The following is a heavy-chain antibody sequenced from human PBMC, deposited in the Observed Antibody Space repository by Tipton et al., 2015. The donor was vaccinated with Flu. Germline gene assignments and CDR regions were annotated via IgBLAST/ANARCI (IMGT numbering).Heavy chain of an antibody. Sequence: TLSLTCTVSDGSISSYYWSWIRQPAGKGLEWIGRIYTSGSTNYNPSLKSRVTMSVDTSKNQFSLKLYSVTAADTAVYYCARDRLSRGFDPWGQGTLVTVSS. CDR1: DGSISSYY. J-gene: IGHJ5*02. CDR3: ARDRLSRGFDP. D-gene: IGHD6-6*01. CDR2: IYTSGST. V-gene: IGHV4-4*07.